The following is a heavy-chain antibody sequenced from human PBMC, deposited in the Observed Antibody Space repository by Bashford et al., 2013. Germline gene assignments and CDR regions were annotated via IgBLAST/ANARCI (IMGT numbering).Heavy chain of an antibody. CDR3: ARRMGGGSWGDAFDM. Sequence: WVRQMPGKGLEWMGIIYPGDSDTRYSPSFQGQVTISADKSISTAYLQWSSLKASDTAMYYCARRMGGGSWGDAFDMWGQGTMVTVSS. CDR2: IYPGDSDT. V-gene: IGHV5-51*01. D-gene: IGHD2-15*01. J-gene: IGHJ3*02.